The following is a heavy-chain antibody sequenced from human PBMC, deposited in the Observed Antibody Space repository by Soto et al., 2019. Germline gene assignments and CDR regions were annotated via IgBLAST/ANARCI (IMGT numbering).Heavy chain of an antibody. Sequence: PSETLSLTCSVSGFAISRGYYWSWVRRPPGKGLEWIGSIYPSVSSYHNPSLATRLRLSIDTSKNQFTLNLTSVTAADTALYFCARGKVGTTFFDNWGQGIQATGSS. J-gene: IGHJ4*02. CDR2: IYPSVSS. CDR3: ARGKVGTTFFDN. V-gene: IGHV4-38-2*02. CDR1: GFAISRGYY. D-gene: IGHD1-1*01.